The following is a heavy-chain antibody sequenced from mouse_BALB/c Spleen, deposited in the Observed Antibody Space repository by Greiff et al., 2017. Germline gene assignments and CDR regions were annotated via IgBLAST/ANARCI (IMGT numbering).Heavy chain of an antibody. V-gene: IGHV1-31*01. J-gene: IGHJ4*01. CDR3: ARRTAGYAMDY. CDR2: INPYNGAT. Sequence: VQLQQPGAELVKPGASVKISCKASGYSFTGYYMHWVKQSHVKSLEWIGRINPYNGATSYNQNFKDKASLTVDKSSSTAYMELHSLTSEDSAVYYCARRTAGYAMDYWGQGTSVTVSS. CDR1: GYSFTGYY. D-gene: IGHD1-2*01.